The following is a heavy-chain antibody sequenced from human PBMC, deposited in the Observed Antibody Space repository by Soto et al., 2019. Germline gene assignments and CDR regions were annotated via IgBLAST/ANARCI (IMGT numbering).Heavy chain of an antibody. J-gene: IGHJ6*03. D-gene: IGHD2-21*01. CDR3: AREASLCPQINYDTDV. Sequence: QVQLVQSGAEVKKPGASVKVSCKASGYTVTSYGISWVRQAHGQGLEWMGWISAYNGNTNYAQKLQGRVTMTTDTSTITAYMELRSLRSDDTAVYYCAREASLCPQINYDTDVWVKGTTVTVSS. V-gene: IGHV1-18*01. CDR1: GYTVTSYG. CDR2: ISAYNGNT.